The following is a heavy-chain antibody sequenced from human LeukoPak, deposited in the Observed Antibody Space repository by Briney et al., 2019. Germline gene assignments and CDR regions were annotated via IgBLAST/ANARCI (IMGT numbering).Heavy chain of an antibody. J-gene: IGHJ5*02. Sequence: PGGSLRLSCAASGFTFSSYSMNWVRQAPGKGLEWVSYISSSSSTIYYADSVKGRFTISRDNAKNSLYLQMNSLRAEDTAVYYCARDRGMRFDPWGQGTLVTVSS. CDR1: GFTFSSYS. V-gene: IGHV3-48*01. D-gene: IGHD3-10*01. CDR2: ISSSSSTI. CDR3: ARDRGMRFDP.